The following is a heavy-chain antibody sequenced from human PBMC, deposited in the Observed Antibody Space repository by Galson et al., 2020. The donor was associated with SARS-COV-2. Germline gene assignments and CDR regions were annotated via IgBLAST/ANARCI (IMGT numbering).Heavy chain of an antibody. CDR2: ISYDGKNT. J-gene: IGHJ4*02. V-gene: IGHV3-30*18. Sequence: TGGSLRLSCVASGFTFSAFGMHWVRQTPGKGLEWVAIISYDGKNTYYADSVRGRFTISRDNPRNTLYLQMNSLRAEDTAVYYCAKDDIGYCSRSTCYSLQYWGQGTLVTVSS. CDR1: GFTFSAFG. D-gene: IGHD2-15*01. CDR3: AKDDIGYCSRSTCYSLQY.